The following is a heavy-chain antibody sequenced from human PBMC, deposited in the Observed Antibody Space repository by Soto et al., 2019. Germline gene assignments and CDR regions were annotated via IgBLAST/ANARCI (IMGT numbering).Heavy chain of an antibody. D-gene: IGHD3-10*01. CDR1: GFTFSSYS. CDR3: ARDLGYGSVSYRGRFDYYYGMDV. Sequence: EVQLVESGGGLVKPGGSLRLSCAASGFTFSSYSMNWVRQAPGKGLEWVSSISSSSSYIYYADSVKGRFTISRDNAKNSLYLQMNSLRADDTAVYYCARDLGYGSVSYRGRFDYYYGMDVWCQGTTVTVSS. J-gene: IGHJ6*02. V-gene: IGHV3-21*01. CDR2: ISSSSSYI.